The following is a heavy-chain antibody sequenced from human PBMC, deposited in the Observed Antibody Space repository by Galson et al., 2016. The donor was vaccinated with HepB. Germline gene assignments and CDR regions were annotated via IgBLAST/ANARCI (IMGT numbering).Heavy chain of an antibody. D-gene: IGHD3-16*02. CDR1: GDSVSSNSAA. V-gene: IGHV6-1*01. CDR3: ARAAAFGGIIFGAGYFDY. Sequence: CAISGDSVSSNSAAWSWIRQSPSRGLEWLGRTYYRSKWDTDYAVSVKSRITITPDTSKKQFPLPLHSVTADDTAVYYCARAAAFGGIIFGAGYFDYWGQGTLVTVSS. J-gene: IGHJ4*01. CDR2: TYYRSKWDT.